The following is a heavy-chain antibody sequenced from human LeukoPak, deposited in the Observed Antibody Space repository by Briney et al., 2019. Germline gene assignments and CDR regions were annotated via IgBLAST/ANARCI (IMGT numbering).Heavy chain of an antibody. Sequence: SETLSLTCTVSGGSISSYYWSWIRQPPGKGLEWIGYIYYSGSTNYNPSLKSRVTISVDTSKNQFSLKLSSVTAADTAVYYCARVAAGYGDSEGVRYFDYWGQGTLVTVSS. CDR3: ARVAAGYGDSEGVRYFDY. D-gene: IGHD4-17*01. V-gene: IGHV4-59*01. CDR1: GGSISSYY. CDR2: IYYSGST. J-gene: IGHJ4*02.